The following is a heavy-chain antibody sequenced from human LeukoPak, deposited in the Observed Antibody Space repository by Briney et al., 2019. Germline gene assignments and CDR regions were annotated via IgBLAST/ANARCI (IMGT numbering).Heavy chain of an antibody. D-gene: IGHD3-9*01. Sequence: SETLSLTCTVSGGSISSSSYYWGWIRQPPGKGLEWIGSIYYSGSTYYNPSLKSRVTISVDTSKNQFSLKLSSVAAADTAVYYCARVVRSRYYDILTGPRDGSAFDIWGQGTMVTVSP. J-gene: IGHJ3*02. CDR3: ARVVRSRYYDILTGPRDGSAFDI. CDR1: GGSISSSSYY. V-gene: IGHV4-39*07. CDR2: IYYSGST.